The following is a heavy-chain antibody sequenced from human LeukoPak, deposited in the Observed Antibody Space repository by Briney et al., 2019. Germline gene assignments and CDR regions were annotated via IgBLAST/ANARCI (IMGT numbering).Heavy chain of an antibody. Sequence: GGSLRLSCAASGFTFSSYGMHWVRQAPGKGLEWVAVISYDGSNKYYADSVKGRFTISRDNSMNTLYLQMNSLRAEDTAVYYCAKDWGITMVRGVIIPANDYWGQGTLVTVSS. D-gene: IGHD3-10*01. J-gene: IGHJ4*02. CDR3: AKDWGITMVRGVIIPANDY. CDR2: ISYDGSNK. CDR1: GFTFSSYG. V-gene: IGHV3-30*18.